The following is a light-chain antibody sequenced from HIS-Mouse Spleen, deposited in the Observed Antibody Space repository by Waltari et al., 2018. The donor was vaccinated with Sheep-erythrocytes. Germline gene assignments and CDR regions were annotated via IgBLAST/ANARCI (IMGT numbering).Light chain of an antibody. J-gene: IGLJ1*01. CDR2: DVS. CDR3: CSYAGSYNHV. CDR1: SRYFGGYNY. V-gene: IGLV2-11*01. Sequence: QSALTQPRSVSGSPGQSVTISCPGTSRYFGGYNYVSWYQQHPGKAPKLMIYDVSKRPSGVPDRFSGSKSGNTASLTISGLQAEDEADYYCCSYAGSYNHVFATGTKVTVL.